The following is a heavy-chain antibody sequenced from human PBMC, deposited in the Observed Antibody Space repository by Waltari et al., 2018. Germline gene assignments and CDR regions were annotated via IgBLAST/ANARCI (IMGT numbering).Heavy chain of an antibody. J-gene: IGHJ5*02. D-gene: IGHD1-26*01. V-gene: IGHV3-74*01. CDR2: INYDGTQT. CDR1: GPNFGSAW. Sequence: EVQLLESGGTIVQPGGSLTVACAASGPNFGSAWLHWVRQTPGKGLMWVSDINYDGTQTKYADSVRGRFTISRDNAKSTLYLQMTDLRAEDTAVYFCVRARWDYLYFDTWGQGTLVTVSS. CDR3: VRARWDYLYFDT.